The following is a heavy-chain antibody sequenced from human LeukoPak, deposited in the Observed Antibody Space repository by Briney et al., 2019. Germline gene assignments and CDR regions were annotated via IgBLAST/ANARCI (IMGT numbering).Heavy chain of an antibody. J-gene: IGHJ4*02. Sequence: PGGSLRLSCAASGFTFSSSDMHWVRQATGKGLEWVSAIGTVGDTYYAASVKGRVTISRENAKNSLYLQMNSLRDGDTAVYYCASQGDGYNHFVDYWGQGTLVTVSS. V-gene: IGHV3-13*01. CDR2: IGTVGDT. CDR1: GFTFSSSD. D-gene: IGHD5-24*01. CDR3: ASQGDGYNHFVDY.